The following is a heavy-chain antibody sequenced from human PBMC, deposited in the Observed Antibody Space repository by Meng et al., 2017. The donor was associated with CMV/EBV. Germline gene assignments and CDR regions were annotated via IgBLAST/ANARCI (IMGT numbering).Heavy chain of an antibody. CDR3: ARGVGATGKADY. D-gene: IGHD1-26*01. CDR2: INHSGST. V-gene: IGHV4-34*01. J-gene: IGHJ4*02. CDR1: GGSFSGYY. Sequence: VQRQQWGAGLLKPSETLAFTCAAYGGSFSGYYWSWIRQPPGKGLEWIGEINHSGSTNYNPSLKSRVTISVDTSKNQFSLKLSSVTAADTAVYYCARGVGATGKADYWGQGTLVTVSS.